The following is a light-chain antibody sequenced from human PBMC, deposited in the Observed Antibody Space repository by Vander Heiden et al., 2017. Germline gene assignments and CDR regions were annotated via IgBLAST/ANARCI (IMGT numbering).Light chain of an antibody. CDR1: QSLVYRDGSTY. CDR3: MQGTHWPYT. CDR2: KVS. J-gene: IGKJ2*01. Sequence: DAVMTQSPLTLPVTPGQPASISCRSSQSLVYRDGSTYLNWFHQRPGQSPRRLIYKVSNRDSGVPDRFSGSVSGTDFILRISRVEAEDVGVYYCMQGTHWPYTFGQGTNLEIK. V-gene: IGKV2-30*01.